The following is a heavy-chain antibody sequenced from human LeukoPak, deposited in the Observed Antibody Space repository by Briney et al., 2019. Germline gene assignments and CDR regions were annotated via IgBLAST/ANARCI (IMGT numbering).Heavy chain of an antibody. J-gene: IGHJ4*02. CDR2: INHSGRT. V-gene: IGHV4-34*01. D-gene: IGHD6-13*01. Sequence: SETLSLTCAVYCGSFSGYYWSWIRQSPAKGLEWIGEINHSGRTNYNPSLKSRVTISVDTSKSQFSLKVTSVTAADTAVYYCARGGPRYSSSWLNYWGQGILVTVSS. CDR3: ARGGPRYSSSWLNY. CDR1: CGSFSGYY.